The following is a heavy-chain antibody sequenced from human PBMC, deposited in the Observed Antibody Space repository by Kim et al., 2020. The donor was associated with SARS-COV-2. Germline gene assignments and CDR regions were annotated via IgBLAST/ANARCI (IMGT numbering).Heavy chain of an antibody. D-gene: IGHD6-13*01. CDR3: AKDVGAYGSRWYVGGYYGMDV. CDR1: GFNFGDYA. J-gene: IGHJ6*02. Sequence: GGSLRLSCATSGFNFGDYAMHWVRQAPGKGLEWVSGISWNSGSVGYADFVQGRFTISRDNAKNSLYLQMNSLRAEDTALYYCAKDVGAYGSRWYVGGYYGMDVWGQGTTVTVSS. V-gene: IGHV3-9*01. CDR2: ISWNSGSV.